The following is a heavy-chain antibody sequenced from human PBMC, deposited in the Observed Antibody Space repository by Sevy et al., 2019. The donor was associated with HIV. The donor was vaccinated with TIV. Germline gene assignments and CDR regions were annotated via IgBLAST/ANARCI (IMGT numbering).Heavy chain of an antibody. Sequence: GGSLRLSCTASGFIFSGSAIHWVRQASGKGLEWVGRIRSKAKSYATAYAAAVKGKFTISIEESKNTAYLQMNSLQTEETAVYYCTRQAIYCSGNTCYHPYYFDSWGQGTLVTVSS. V-gene: IGHV3-73*01. CDR3: TRQAIYCSGNTCYHPYYFDS. J-gene: IGHJ4*02. CDR1: GFIFSGSA. CDR2: IRSKAKSYAT. D-gene: IGHD2-15*01.